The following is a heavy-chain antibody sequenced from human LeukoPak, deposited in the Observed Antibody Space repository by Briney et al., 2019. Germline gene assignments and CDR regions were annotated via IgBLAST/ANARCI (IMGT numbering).Heavy chain of an antibody. D-gene: IGHD3-3*01. CDR2: FDPEQAKT. CDR3: ATRGGDFWSGFEN. Sequence: ASVKVSCKVSGDSLTDLNIQWVRQAPGIGLECLGGFDPEQAKTIYAQNSQGRVTMTEDASTDTAYMELNSLKSEDTAVYYCATRGGDFWSGFENWGQGTLVTVSS. J-gene: IGHJ4*02. CDR1: GDSLTDLN. V-gene: IGHV1-24*01.